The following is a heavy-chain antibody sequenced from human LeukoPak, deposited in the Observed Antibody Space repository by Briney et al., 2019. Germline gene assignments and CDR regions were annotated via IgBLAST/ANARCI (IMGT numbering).Heavy chain of an antibody. CDR1: GGTFSSYA. J-gene: IGHJ6*03. CDR2: IIPIFGTA. CDR3: ARASYCSSTSCYTALYYYYYMDV. Sequence: SVKVSCKASGGTFSSYAISWVRQAPGQGLEWMGGIIPIFGTANYAQKFQGRVTITADESTSTAYMELSSLRSEDTAVYYCARASYCSSTSCYTALYYYYYMDVWSKGTTVTVSS. V-gene: IGHV1-69*01. D-gene: IGHD2-2*02.